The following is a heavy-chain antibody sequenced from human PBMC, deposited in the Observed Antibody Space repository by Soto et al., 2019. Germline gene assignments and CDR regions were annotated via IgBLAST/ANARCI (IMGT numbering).Heavy chain of an antibody. CDR2: ISYDGGLQ. CDR3: VSVSGYGHASVPCS. V-gene: IGHV3-30*03. CDR1: GFTFSSYG. D-gene: IGHD5-18*01. J-gene: IGHJ5*02. Sequence: QAQLVESGGGVVQPGRSLRLSCAASGFTFSSYGMHWVRQAPGTGLEWVAVISYDGGLQHYADSVKGRFTISRDNSKNMVLLQLNSLRAEDTAVYNCVSVSGYGHASVPCSWGQGTLFSVS.